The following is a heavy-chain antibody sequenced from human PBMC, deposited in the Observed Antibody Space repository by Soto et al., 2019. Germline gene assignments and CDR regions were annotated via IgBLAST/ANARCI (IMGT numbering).Heavy chain of an antibody. D-gene: IGHD2-2*01. J-gene: IGHJ5*02. V-gene: IGHV4-31*03. CDR3: ARADIVVVPAANWFDP. CDR2: IYYSGRT. CDR1: GGSISSGGYY. Sequence: QVQLQESGPGLVKPSQTLSLTCTVSGGSISSGGYYWSWIRQHPGKGLEWIGYIYYSGRTYYNPSLKSRVTISVDTSKNQFSLKLSSVTAADTAVYYCARADIVVVPAANWFDPWGQGTLVTVSS.